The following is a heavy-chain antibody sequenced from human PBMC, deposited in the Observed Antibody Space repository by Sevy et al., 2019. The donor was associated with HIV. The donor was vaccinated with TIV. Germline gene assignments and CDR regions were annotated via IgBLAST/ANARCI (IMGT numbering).Heavy chain of an antibody. CDR2: IYFTGNT. D-gene: IGHD1-1*01. CDR3: ATDSTTRPRVLDY. Sequence: SETLSLTCSVSGGSISSYFWTWVRQSPGKGLEWIGNIYFTGNTDYSPSLKSRVTLSLDTSKSQFSLTLTSVTAADTAIYFCATDSTTRPRVLDYWGQGTLVTVSS. J-gene: IGHJ4*02. CDR1: GGSISSYF. V-gene: IGHV4-59*01.